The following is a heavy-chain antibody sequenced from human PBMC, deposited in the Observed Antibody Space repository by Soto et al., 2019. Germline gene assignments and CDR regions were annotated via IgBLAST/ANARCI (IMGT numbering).Heavy chain of an antibody. J-gene: IGHJ6*02. D-gene: IGHD3-10*01. V-gene: IGHV1-69*12. CDR3: ARGRYYGSGSRTDYYYYYGMDV. CDR1: GGTFSSYA. Sequence: QVQLVQSGAEVKKPGSSVKVSCKASGGTFSSYAISWVRQAPGQGLEWMGGIIPIFGTANYAQKFQGRVTITGDESTSTAYMELRSLRSEDTAVYYCARGRYYGSGSRTDYYYYYGMDVWGQGTTVTVSS. CDR2: IIPIFGTA.